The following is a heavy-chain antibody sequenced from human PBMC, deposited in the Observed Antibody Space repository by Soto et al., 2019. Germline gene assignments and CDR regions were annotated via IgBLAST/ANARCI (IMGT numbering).Heavy chain of an antibody. Sequence: QLQLQESGPGLVKPSETLSLTCTVSGGSISSSSYYWGWIRQPPGKGLEWIGSIYYSGSTYYNPALKSRVTIPVDTSKNQFSLKLSSVTAADTAVYYCASRLLWFGEMDVWGQGTTVTVSS. CDR3: ASRLLWFGEMDV. V-gene: IGHV4-39*01. CDR1: GGSISSSSYY. CDR2: IYYSGST. J-gene: IGHJ6*02. D-gene: IGHD3-10*01.